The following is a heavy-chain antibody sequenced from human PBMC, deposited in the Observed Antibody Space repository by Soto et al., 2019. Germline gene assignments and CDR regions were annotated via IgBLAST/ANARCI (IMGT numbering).Heavy chain of an antibody. CDR1: GYTFTSYD. CDR3: ARDPSSGLYVGSPRHYYYYYGMDV. Sequence: ASVKVSCKASGYTFTSYDIKRVRQATGQGLEWMGWMNPNSGNTGYAQKFQGRVTMTRNTSITTAYMELSSLRSEDTAVYYCARDPSSGLYVGSPRHYYYYYGMDVWGQGTTVTVSS. V-gene: IGHV1-8*01. CDR2: MNPNSGNT. J-gene: IGHJ6*02. D-gene: IGHD6-19*01.